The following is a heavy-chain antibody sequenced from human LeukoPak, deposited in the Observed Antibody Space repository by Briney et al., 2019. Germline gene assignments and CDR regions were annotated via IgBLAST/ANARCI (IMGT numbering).Heavy chain of an antibody. CDR1: GGTFSSYA. V-gene: IGHV1-69*01. J-gene: IGHJ4*02. D-gene: IGHD6-19*01. CDR2: IIPIFGTA. CDR3: ARDPTIAVADYYFDY. Sequence: SVKVSCKASGGTFSSYAISWVRQAPGQGLEWMGGIIPIFGTANYAQKFQGGVTLTPEESTSTAYMELRRLRSDDTAVYYCARDPTIAVADYYFDYWGQGTLVTVSS.